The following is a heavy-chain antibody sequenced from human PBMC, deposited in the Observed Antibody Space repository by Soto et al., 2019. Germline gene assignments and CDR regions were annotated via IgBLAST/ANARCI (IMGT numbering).Heavy chain of an antibody. D-gene: IGHD6-19*01. CDR2: MIPIFGTA. CDR1: GGTFSSYA. Sequence: QVQLVQSGAEVKKPGSSVKVSCKASGGTFSSYAISWVRQAPGQGLEWMGGMIPIFGTANYAQKFQGRVTITADESTSTADMEQSSLRSEDTAGYYCARAYSSGWYDAPWFDPWGQGTLVTVSS. J-gene: IGHJ5*02. CDR3: ARAYSSGWYDAPWFDP. V-gene: IGHV1-69*12.